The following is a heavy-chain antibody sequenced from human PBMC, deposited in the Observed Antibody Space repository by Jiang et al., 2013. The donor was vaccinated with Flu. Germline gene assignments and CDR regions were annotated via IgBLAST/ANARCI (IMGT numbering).Heavy chain of an antibody. CDR1: FTSYW. D-gene: IGHD5-18*01. CDR3: ARPSDTAMVMFNY. CDR2: IYPGDSDT. V-gene: IGHV5-51*01. Sequence: FTSYWIGWVRQMPGKGLEWMGIIYPGDSDTRYSPSFQGQVTISADKSISTAYLQWSSLKASDTAMYYCARPSDTAMVMFNYWGQGTLVTVSS. J-gene: IGHJ4*02.